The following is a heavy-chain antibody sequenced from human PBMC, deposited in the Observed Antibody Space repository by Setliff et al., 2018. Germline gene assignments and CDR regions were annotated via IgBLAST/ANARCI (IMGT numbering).Heavy chain of an antibody. CDR2: INPNTGGT. CDR3: ARLAAIPEPGIGILA. CDR1: GYTFTGYH. D-gene: IGHD2-2*01. V-gene: IGHV1-2*02. Sequence: ASVKVSCKASGYTFTGYHIHWVRQAPGQGLEWMGWINPNTGGTNYAQEFQGRVTLTRDTSIRTSYMELNSLTSDDTAVYYCARLAAIPEPGIGILAWGQGTLVTVS. J-gene: IGHJ4*02.